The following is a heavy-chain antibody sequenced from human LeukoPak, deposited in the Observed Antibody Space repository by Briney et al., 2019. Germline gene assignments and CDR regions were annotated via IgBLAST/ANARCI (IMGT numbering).Heavy chain of an antibody. J-gene: IGHJ4*02. CDR2: ISNSSSYI. V-gene: IGHV3-21*01. CDR1: GFTFSSYS. D-gene: IGHD7-27*01. CDR3: ARDPLTGSSFDY. Sequence: GGSLRLSCAASGFTFSSYSMNWVRQAPGKGLEWVSSISNSSSYIYYADSVKGRFTISRDNAKNSLYLQMNSLRAEDTAVYYCARDPLTGSSFDYWGQGTLVTVSS.